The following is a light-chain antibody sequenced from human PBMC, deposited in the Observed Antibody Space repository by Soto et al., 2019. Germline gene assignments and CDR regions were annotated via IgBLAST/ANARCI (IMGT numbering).Light chain of an antibody. CDR3: MQALETAPWT. V-gene: IGKV2-28*01. J-gene: IGKJ1*01. CDR2: QTS. CDR1: QSLLHSIGYNY. Sequence: DIVLTQSPLYLPVTPGEPASISCRSSQSLLHSIGYNYLDWYLQGPGQSPHLLIYQTSNRSPGVPDRFSGSGSGRDFTLRISRVESEDVGVYYCMQALETAPWTFGQGTKVDIK.